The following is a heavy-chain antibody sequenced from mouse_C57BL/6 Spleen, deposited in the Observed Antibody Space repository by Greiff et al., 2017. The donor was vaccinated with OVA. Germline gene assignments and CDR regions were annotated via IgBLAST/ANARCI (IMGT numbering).Heavy chain of an antibody. CDR3: AREGGFWYFDV. CDR2: ISYDGSN. Sequence: EVQLQESGPGLVKPSQSLSLTCSVTGYSITSGYYWNWIRQFPGNKLEWMGYISYDGSNNYNPSLKNRISITRDTSKNQFFLKLNSVTTEDTATYYCAREGGFWYFDVWGTGTTVTVSS. V-gene: IGHV3-6*01. J-gene: IGHJ1*03. D-gene: IGHD1-1*02. CDR1: GYSITSGYY.